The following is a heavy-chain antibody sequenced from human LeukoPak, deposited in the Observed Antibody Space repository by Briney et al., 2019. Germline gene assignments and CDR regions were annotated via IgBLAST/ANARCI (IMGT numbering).Heavy chain of an antibody. CDR2: INHSGST. CDR1: GGSFSGYY. CDR3: ARQDSTIFGVVIVL. Sequence: PSETLSLTCAVYGGSFSGYYWSWIRQPPGKGLEWIGEINHSGSTNYNPSLKSRVTISVDTSKNQFSLKLSSVTAADTAVYYCARQDSTIFGVVIVLWGQGTLVTVSS. J-gene: IGHJ4*02. V-gene: IGHV4-34*01. D-gene: IGHD3-3*01.